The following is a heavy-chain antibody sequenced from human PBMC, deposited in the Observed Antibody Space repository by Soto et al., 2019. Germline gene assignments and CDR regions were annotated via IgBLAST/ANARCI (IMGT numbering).Heavy chain of an antibody. D-gene: IGHD6-19*01. CDR3: TRERGVITVAGTIIY. Sequence: EVQLVESGGGLVKPGGSLRLSCAASGFTFSSYSMNWVRQAPGKGLEWVSSISSSSSYIYYGDSVKGRFTISRDNAKNSLHLQRNSLRAEDTAVYYCTRERGVITVAGTIIYWGQGTLVTVSS. J-gene: IGHJ4*02. CDR1: GFTFSSYS. CDR2: ISSSSSYI. V-gene: IGHV3-21*01.